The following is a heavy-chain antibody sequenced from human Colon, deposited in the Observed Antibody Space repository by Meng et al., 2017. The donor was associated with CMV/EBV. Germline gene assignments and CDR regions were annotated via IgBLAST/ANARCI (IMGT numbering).Heavy chain of an antibody. CDR1: DVSIKTPSYY. Sequence: QRRLQESGPGLVIPSETPSLTCTVSDVSIKTPSYYWGWIRQPPGKGLEWIGSGYYNDSTYYNPSLKSRVTISIDTSNNQFSLKLTSVTAADTAVYFCARDWFVGATYNWFDPWGQGTLVTVPS. J-gene: IGHJ5*02. V-gene: IGHV4-39*07. D-gene: IGHD1-26*01. CDR3: ARDWFVGATYNWFDP. CDR2: GYYNDST.